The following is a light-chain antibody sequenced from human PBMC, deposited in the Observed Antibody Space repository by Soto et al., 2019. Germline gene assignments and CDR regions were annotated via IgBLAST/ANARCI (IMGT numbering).Light chain of an antibody. CDR1: SGDIGSYNR. CDR2: EVT. J-gene: IGLJ1*01. Sequence: QSVLTQPASGSGSPGQSSTISCTGTSGDIGSYNRVSWYQQHPGKAPKLIIYEVTDRPSGVSNRFSGSKSGNTASLTISGLQAEDEAEYYCSSYTNINTRACVFGTGTKVTVL. CDR3: SSYTNINTRACV. V-gene: IGLV2-14*01.